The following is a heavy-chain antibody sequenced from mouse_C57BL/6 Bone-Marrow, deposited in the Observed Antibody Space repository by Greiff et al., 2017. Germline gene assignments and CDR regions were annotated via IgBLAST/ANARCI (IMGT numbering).Heavy chain of an antibody. J-gene: IGHJ2*02. CDR2: IRNKANGYTT. D-gene: IGHD2-3*01. Sequence: EVKLMESGGGLVQPGGSLSLSCAASGFTFTDYYLSWVRPPPGTALEWLGFIRNKANGYTTEYLASVKGRFTISRDNSQSILYLQMNALRAEDSDTNYCSRSSFDCYYEKEYYFDYGGQGTSLTVSS. CDR1: GFTFTDYY. CDR3: SRSSFDCYYEKEYYFDY. V-gene: IGHV7-3*01.